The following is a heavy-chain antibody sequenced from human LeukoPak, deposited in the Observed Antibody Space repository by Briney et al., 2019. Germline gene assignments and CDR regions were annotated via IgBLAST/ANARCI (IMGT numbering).Heavy chain of an antibody. CDR2: FDPEDGET. Sequence: ASVKVSCKVSGYTLTELSMHWVRQAPGKGLEWTGGFDPEDGETIYAQKFQGRVTMTEDTSTDTAYMELSSLRSGDTAVYYCATDGPHYYDSSGYYWGQGTLVTVSS. V-gene: IGHV1-24*01. D-gene: IGHD3-22*01. J-gene: IGHJ4*02. CDR1: GYTLTELS. CDR3: ATDGPHYYDSSGYY.